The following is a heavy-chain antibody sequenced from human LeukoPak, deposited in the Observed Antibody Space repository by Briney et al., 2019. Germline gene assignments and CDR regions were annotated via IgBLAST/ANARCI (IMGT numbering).Heavy chain of an antibody. CDR2: ISYDGSNK. CDR1: GFTFSSYG. J-gene: IGHJ4*02. Sequence: GGSLRLSCAASGFTFSSYGMHWVRQAPGKGLEWVAVISYDGSNKYYADSVKGRFTISRDNSKNTLYLQMNSLRAEDTAVYYCARDLDDYGDKVADYWGQGTLVTVSS. CDR3: ARDLDDYGDKVADY. D-gene: IGHD4-17*01. V-gene: IGHV3-30*19.